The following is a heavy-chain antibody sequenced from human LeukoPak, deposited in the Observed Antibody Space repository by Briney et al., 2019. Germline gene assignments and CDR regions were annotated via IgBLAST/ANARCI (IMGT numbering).Heavy chain of an antibody. V-gene: IGHV3-9*01. CDR1: GFTVDNSG. D-gene: IGHD3-16*01. Sequence: GRCLTLARAAAGFTVDNSGIGSGRQPGGEGMGWGSNIGWDSGNIAYADSVQGRFTISRDNAKNTLYLQMNNLRAEDTALYYCAKEVGLGRGYYFDYWGQGTLVTVSS. CDR2: IGWDSGNI. J-gene: IGHJ4*02. CDR3: AKEVGLGRGYYFDY.